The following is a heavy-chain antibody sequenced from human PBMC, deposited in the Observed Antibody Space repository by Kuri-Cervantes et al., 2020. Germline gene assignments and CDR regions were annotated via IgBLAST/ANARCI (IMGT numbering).Heavy chain of an antibody. CDR3: ARVWEVTPALDY. CDR2: ISTYTGNT. V-gene: IGHV1-18*01. D-gene: IGHD1-26*01. Sequence: ASVKVSCKASGYIFRTYGINWVRQAPGQGLEWMGWISTYTGNTNYAQKLQGRVTVTTDTSTTTAYMELRSLRSDDTALYYCARVWEVTPALDYWGQGTLVTVSS. J-gene: IGHJ4*02. CDR1: GYIFRTYG.